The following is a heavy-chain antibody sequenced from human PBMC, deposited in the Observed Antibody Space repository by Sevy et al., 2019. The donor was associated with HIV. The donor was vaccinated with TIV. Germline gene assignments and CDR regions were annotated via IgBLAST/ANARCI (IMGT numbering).Heavy chain of an antibody. CDR1: GFIFSNYC. V-gene: IGHV3-33*08. CDR2: IWDDGSEK. J-gene: IGHJ4*02. Sequence: GGSLRLSCAASGFIFSNYCVHWVRQAPGKGLEWVAAIWDDGSEKYYADSVKGRFTISRDNSKNTLSLQMTSLRAEDTAVYYCARERTYLFDYCGQGTLVTVSS. CDR3: ARERTYLFDY.